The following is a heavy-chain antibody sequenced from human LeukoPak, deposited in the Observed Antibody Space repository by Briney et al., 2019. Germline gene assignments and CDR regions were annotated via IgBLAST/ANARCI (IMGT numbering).Heavy chain of an antibody. CDR1: GYSFTSYW. J-gene: IGHJ4*02. CDR3: ARHSGSSNEGFDY. V-gene: IGHV5-51*01. Sequence: RGESLKISCKGSGYSFTSYWIGWVRQMPGKGLEWMGIIYPGDSDTRYNPSFQGQVTISADKSISTAYLQWSSLKASDTAMYYCARHSGSSNEGFDYWGQGTLVTVSS. CDR2: IYPGDSDT. D-gene: IGHD1-26*01.